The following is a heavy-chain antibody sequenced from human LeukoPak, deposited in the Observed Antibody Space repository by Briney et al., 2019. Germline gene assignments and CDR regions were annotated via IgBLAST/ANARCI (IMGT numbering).Heavy chain of an antibody. D-gene: IGHD6-13*01. CDR3: AKDLQHLVRTLSFDY. Sequence: PGGSLRLSCATSDFTVSSNYMSWVRQAPGKGLEWVSIIYSNGSTYYADSVKGRFTISRDDSRNTLYLQMNSLRPEDTALYYCAKDLQHLVRTLSFDYWGQGTLVTVSS. CDR1: DFTVSSNY. J-gene: IGHJ4*02. V-gene: IGHV3-66*03. CDR2: IYSNGST.